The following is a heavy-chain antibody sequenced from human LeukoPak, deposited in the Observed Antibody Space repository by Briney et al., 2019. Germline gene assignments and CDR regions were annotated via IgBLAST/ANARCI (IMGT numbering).Heavy chain of an antibody. D-gene: IGHD5-24*01. V-gene: IGHV5-51*01. CDR3: ARHERRPNYYFDY. Sequence: HGESLKISCKGSGYIFTSYWIGWVRQMPGKGLEWMGIIYPADSDTRYSPSFQGRVTISAGKSLSTAYLQWSILKASDTAMYYCARHERRPNYYFDYWGQGTLVTVSS. CDR2: IYPADSDT. CDR1: GYIFTSYW. J-gene: IGHJ4*02.